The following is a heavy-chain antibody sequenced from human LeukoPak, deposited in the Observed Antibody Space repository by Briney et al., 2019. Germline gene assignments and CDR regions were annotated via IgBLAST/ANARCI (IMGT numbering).Heavy chain of an antibody. CDR3: ARDGLTEMAYAFDI. CDR2: ISYDGSNK. Sequence: LPGGSLRLSCAASGFTFSSYAMHWVRQAPGKGLEWVAVISYDGSNKYYADSVKGRFTISRDNSKNTLYLQMNSLRAEDTAVYYCARDGLTEMAYAFDIWGQGTMVTVSS. D-gene: IGHD5-24*01. V-gene: IGHV3-30*04. J-gene: IGHJ3*02. CDR1: GFTFSSYA.